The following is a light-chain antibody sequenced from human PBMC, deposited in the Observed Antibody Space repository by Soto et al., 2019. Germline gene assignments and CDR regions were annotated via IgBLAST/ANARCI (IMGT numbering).Light chain of an antibody. Sequence: QSALTQPASVSGSPGQSITISCTGTSSDVGGYDYVSWYQQHPDKAPTLLIYDVINRPSGISFRFSGSKSGNTASLTISGLQAEDEADYYCSSYTRSSISLFGTGTKLPS. CDR2: DVI. V-gene: IGLV2-14*01. J-gene: IGLJ1*01. CDR1: SSDVGGYDY. CDR3: SSYTRSSISL.